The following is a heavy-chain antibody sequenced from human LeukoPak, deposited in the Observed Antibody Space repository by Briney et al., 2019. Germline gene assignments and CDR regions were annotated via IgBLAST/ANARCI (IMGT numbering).Heavy chain of an antibody. CDR1: GFTFSSYW. V-gene: IGHV3-23*01. D-gene: IGHD3/OR15-3a*01. J-gene: IGHJ2*01. CDR3: AKDWTGTKPFDL. Sequence: PGGSLRLSCAASGFTFSSYWMHWVRQAPGKGLEWVSAISGSGGSTYYADSVKGRFTISRDNSKNTLYLQMNSLRAEDTAVYYCAKDWTGTKPFDLWGRGTLVTVSS. CDR2: ISGSGGST.